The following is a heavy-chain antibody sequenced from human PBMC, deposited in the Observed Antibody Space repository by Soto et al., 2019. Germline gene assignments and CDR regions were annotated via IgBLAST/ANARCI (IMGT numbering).Heavy chain of an antibody. CDR1: GGSISSYY. D-gene: IGHD5-18*01. CDR3: ARVERIQLWASGWFDP. V-gene: IGHV4-59*01. Sequence: PSETLSLTCTVSGGSISSYYWSWIRQPPGKGLEWIGSIYYSGSTNYNTSLKSRVTISVDTSKNQFSLKLSSVTAADTAVYYCARVERIQLWASGWFDPWGQGTLVTVS. CDR2: IYYSGST. J-gene: IGHJ5*02.